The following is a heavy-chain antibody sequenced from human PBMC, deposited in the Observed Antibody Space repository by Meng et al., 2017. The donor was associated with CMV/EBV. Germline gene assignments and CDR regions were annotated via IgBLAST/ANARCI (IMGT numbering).Heavy chain of an antibody. D-gene: IGHD5-24*01. CDR1: GYTFTGYY. CDR2: INPNSGGT. Sequence: ASAKVSCKASGYTFTGYYMHWVRQAPGQGLEWMGWINPNSGGTNYAQKFQGRVTMTRDTSISTAYMELSRLRSDDTAVYYCARKSRWLTRGDAFDIWGQGTMVTVSS. CDR3: ARKSRWLTRGDAFDI. V-gene: IGHV1-2*02. J-gene: IGHJ3*02.